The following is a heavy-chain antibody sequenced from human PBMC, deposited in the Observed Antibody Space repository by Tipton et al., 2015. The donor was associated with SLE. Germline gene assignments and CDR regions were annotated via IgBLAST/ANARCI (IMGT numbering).Heavy chain of an antibody. D-gene: IGHD2-2*01. CDR3: ARAGYCTSASCFGNAFDI. V-gene: IGHV4-59*01. CDR2: IYYSGST. CDR1: GGSISSYY. J-gene: IGHJ3*02. Sequence: GLVKPSETLSLTCTVSGGSISSYYWSWIRQPPGKGLEWIGYIYYSGSTNYNPSLKSRVTISVDTSKNQFSLKLSSVTAADTAVYYRARAGYCTSASCFGNAFDIWGQGTMVTVSS.